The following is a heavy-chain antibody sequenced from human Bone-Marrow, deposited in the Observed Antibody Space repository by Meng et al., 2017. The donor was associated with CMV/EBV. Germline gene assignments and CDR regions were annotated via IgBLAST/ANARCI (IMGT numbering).Heavy chain of an antibody. D-gene: IGHD1-20*01. CDR1: GFTFSSYE. V-gene: IGHV3-48*03. J-gene: IGHJ3*02. CDR3: ARVEVTGTTSQTDDAFDI. CDR2: ISSSGSTI. Sequence: GESLKISCAASGFTFSSYEMNWVRQAPGKGLEWVSYISSSGSTIYYADSVKGRFTISRDNAKNSLYLQMNSLSAEDTAVYYCARVEVTGTTSQTDDAFDIWGQGTMVTVSS.